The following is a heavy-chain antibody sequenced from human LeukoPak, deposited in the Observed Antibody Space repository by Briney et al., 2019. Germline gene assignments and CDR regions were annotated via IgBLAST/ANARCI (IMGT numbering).Heavy chain of an antibody. D-gene: IGHD3-3*01. CDR3: ARDLGVLRFSADV. J-gene: IGHJ6*02. CDR2: ISSSGSTI. Sequence: GGSLRLSCAASGFTFSDYYMSWIRQAPGKGLEWVSYISSSGSTIYYADSVKGRFTISRDNAKNSLYLQMNSLRAEDTAVHYCARDLGVLRFSADVWGQGTTVTVSS. V-gene: IGHV3-11*01. CDR1: GFTFSDYY.